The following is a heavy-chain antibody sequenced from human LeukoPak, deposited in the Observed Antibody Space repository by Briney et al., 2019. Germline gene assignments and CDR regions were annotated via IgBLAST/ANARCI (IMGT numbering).Heavy chain of an antibody. J-gene: IGHJ4*02. V-gene: IGHV3-23*01. D-gene: IGHD5-18*01. Sequence: GGSLRLSCAASGFTFSSYAMGWVRQAPGKGLEGVSAITARGGNTYYAESVKGRFTISRDNSKNTLYLQVNSLRAEDTAVYYCAKGNGYSYGRYYFDYWGQGTLVTVSS. CDR1: GFTFSSYA. CDR3: AKGNGYSYGRYYFDY. CDR2: ITARGGNT.